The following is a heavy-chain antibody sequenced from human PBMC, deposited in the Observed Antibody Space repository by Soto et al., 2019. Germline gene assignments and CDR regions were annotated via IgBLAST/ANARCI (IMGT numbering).Heavy chain of an antibody. CDR1: GFTCTSYG. CDR3: ARDVGLDSDDFFAY. CDR2: IRGDGGQT. J-gene: IGHJ4*02. D-gene: IGHD3-9*01. Sequence: GSLRLSCTASGFTCTSYGMGWVRQAPGKGLQWVSTIRGDGGQTHYTDSVKGRFSISRDNSKNTVYLQMDSLRAEDTAMYFCARDVGLDSDDFFAYWGQGTQVTVSS. V-gene: IGHV3-23*01.